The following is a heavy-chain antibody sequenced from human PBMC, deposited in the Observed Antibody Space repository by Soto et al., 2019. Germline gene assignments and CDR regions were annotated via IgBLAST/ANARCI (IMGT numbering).Heavy chain of an antibody. Sequence: ASVKVSCKASGFTFTNSAVQWVRQARGQRLEWIGWIVVGSGNTNYAQKFQERVTITRDMSTSTAYMELSSLRSEDTAVYYCARGLGPPAAVDYWGQGTLVTVSS. CDR1: GFTFTNSA. J-gene: IGHJ4*02. V-gene: IGHV1-58*01. D-gene: IGHD2-15*01. CDR3: ARGLGPPAAVDY. CDR2: IVVGSGNT.